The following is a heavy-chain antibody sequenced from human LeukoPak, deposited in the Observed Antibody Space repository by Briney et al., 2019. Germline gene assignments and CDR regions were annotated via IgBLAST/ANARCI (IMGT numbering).Heavy chain of an antibody. J-gene: IGHJ6*03. CDR1: GFTFSSYG. V-gene: IGHV3-30*18. Sequence: GGSLRLSCAASGFTFSSYGMHWVRQAPGKGLEWVAVISYDGSNKYYADSVKGRFTISRDNSKNTLYLQMNSLRAEDTAVYYCAKEGILYRVRGVDYYMDVWGKGTTVTVSS. CDR3: AKEGILYRVRGVDYYMDV. CDR2: ISYDGSNK. D-gene: IGHD3-10*01.